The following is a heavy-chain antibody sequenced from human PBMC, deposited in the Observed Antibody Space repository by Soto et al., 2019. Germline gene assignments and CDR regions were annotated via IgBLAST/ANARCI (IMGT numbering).Heavy chain of an antibody. CDR2: IYYGST. CDR1: AGGSISSGDSY. D-gene: IGHD6-13*01. V-gene: IGHV4-31*03. J-gene: IGHJ4*02. CDR3: ARGVGSSWYFSYFDY. Sequence: QVQLQESGPGLVKPSQTLSRTCTVSAGGSISSGDSYWSWNRQHPGKGLEYIGHIYYGSTYYNPSLKSRVSISVDTSKNQFSLNLNSVTAADTAVYYCARGVGSSWYFSYFDYWGQGTLVSVSS.